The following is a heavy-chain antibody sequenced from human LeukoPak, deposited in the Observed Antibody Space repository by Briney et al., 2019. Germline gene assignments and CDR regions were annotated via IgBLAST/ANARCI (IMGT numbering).Heavy chain of an antibody. CDR2: IKRDGSEK. CDR3: AKGENYYDSTWGAFDY. CDR1: GFTFSSYW. Sequence: PGGSLRLSCAASGFTFSSYWMTWVRQAPGKGLQWVATIKRDGSEKYYVDSVKGRFTISRDNAKNSLHLQMNSLRGEDTAVYYCAKGENYYDSTWGAFDYWGQGTLVTVSS. D-gene: IGHD3-22*01. V-gene: IGHV3-7*01. J-gene: IGHJ4*02.